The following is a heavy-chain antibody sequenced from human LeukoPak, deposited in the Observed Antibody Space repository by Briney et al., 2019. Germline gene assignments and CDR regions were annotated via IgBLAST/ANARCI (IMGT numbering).Heavy chain of an antibody. CDR1: GFTFSSYW. D-gene: IGHD6-19*01. Sequence: GGSLRLSCAASGFTFSSYWMSGVRQAPGKGVGGVANIKQDGSEKYYVYSVKGRFTISRDNAKNSLYLQMNSLRAEDTAVYYCARDRHSSGWSYPLDYWGQGTLVTVSS. J-gene: IGHJ4*02. CDR3: ARDRHSSGWSYPLDY. CDR2: IKQDGSEK. V-gene: IGHV3-7*01.